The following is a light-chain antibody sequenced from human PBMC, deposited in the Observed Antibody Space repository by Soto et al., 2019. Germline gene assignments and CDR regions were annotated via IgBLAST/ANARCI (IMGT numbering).Light chain of an antibody. CDR3: QSYDSSLSGYV. V-gene: IGLV1-40*01. J-gene: IGLJ1*01. CDR1: SSNIGAGYD. CDR2: ANS. Sequence: QSVLTQPPSVSGAPGQRVTISCTGSSSNIGAGYDVHWYQQLPGTAPRLLIYANSNRPSGVPGRFSGSKSGTSASLAITGLQAEDEADYYCQSYDSSLSGYVFGIGTKGTV.